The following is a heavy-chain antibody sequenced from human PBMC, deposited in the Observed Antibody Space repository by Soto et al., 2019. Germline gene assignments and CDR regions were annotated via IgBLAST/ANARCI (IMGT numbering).Heavy chain of an antibody. V-gene: IGHV3-23*01. CDR1: GFTFSSYA. CDR3: AKFSLGEGQQWLFDAFDI. Sequence: GGSLRLSCAASGFTFSSYAMSWVRQAPGKGLEWVSAISGSGGSTYYADSVKGRFTISRDNSKNTLYLQMNSLRAEDTAVYYCAKFSLGEGQQWLFDAFDIWGKGTMVTV. J-gene: IGHJ3*02. CDR2: ISGSGGST. D-gene: IGHD6-19*01.